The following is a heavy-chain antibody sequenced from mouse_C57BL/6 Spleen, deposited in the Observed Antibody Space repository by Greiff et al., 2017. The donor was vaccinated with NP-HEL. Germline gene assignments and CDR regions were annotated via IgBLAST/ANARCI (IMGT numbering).Heavy chain of an antibody. J-gene: IGHJ2*01. CDR3: ARPFYYYGSSYPPYFDY. Sequence: VQLQQSGAELMKPGASVKLSCKATGYTFTGYWIEWVKQRPGHGLEWIGEILPGSGSTNYNEKFKGKATFTADTSFNTAYMQLSSLTTEDSAIYYCARPFYYYGSSYPPYFDYWGQGTTLTVSS. CDR1: GYTFTGYW. D-gene: IGHD1-1*01. CDR2: ILPGSGST. V-gene: IGHV1-9*01.